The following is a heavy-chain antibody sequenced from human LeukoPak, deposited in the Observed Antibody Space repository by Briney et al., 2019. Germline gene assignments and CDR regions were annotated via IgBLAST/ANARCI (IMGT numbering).Heavy chain of an antibody. J-gene: IGHJ4*02. CDR1: GYTFTSYG. D-gene: IGHD6-19*01. Sequence: GASVKVSCKGSGYTFTSYGISWVRQAPGQGLEWMGWISAYNGNTNYAQKLQGRVTMTTDTSTSTAYMELRSLRSDDTAVYYCARDTAEQWLAEFDYWGQGTLVTVSS. CDR2: ISAYNGNT. CDR3: ARDTAEQWLAEFDY. V-gene: IGHV1-18*01.